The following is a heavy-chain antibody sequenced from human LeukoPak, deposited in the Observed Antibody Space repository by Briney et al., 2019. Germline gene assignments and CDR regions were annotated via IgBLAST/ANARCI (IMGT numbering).Heavy chain of an antibody. CDR3: ARTEEDFDFLTGYYKANWFDP. D-gene: IGHD3-9*01. CDR1: GYTFTGYY. V-gene: IGHV1-2*02. J-gene: IGHJ5*02. CDR2: INPNSGGT. Sequence: ASVKVSCKASGYTFTGYYMHWVRQAPGQGLEWMGWINPNSGGTNYAQKFQGRATMTTDTSTSTAYMDLRSLTSDDTAVYYCARTEEDFDFLTGYYKANWFDPWGQGTLVTVSS.